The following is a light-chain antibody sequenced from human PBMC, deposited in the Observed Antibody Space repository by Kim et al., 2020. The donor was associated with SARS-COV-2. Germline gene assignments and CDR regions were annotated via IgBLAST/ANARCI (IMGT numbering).Light chain of an antibody. Sequence: PVERATLSFRASQNIGNSQLVWYQQNPDQATRLLIYGAFNRATGMPDRFSGSGSGIDFTLTIRRLEPEDFAVYYCQQYGKSPQITFGQGTRLEIK. CDR1: QNIGNSQ. CDR3: QQYGKSPQIT. CDR2: GAF. J-gene: IGKJ5*01. V-gene: IGKV3-20*01.